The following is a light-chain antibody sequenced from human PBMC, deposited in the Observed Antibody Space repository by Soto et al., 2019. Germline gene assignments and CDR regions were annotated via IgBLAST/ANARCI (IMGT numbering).Light chain of an antibody. J-gene: IGKJ4*01. V-gene: IGKV3-20*01. CDR2: GAS. CDR1: QSVSSSY. CDR3: QQYQSLT. Sequence: IVLTHSPAILAFSPGDIATLSFRAIQSVSSSYLAWYQNKPCQAPRLLIHGASSRVTGIPDRFSGSGSGTDFTLTITRLEPEDFAVYYCQQYQSLTFGGGTKVDIK.